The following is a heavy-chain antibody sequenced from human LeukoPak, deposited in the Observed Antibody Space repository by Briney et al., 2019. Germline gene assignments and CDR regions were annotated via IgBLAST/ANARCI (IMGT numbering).Heavy chain of an antibody. CDR2: IDPGDSYT. V-gene: IGHV5-10-1*01. CDR3: ARQPEGTWFDP. CDR1: GYSFTSNW. J-gene: IGHJ5*02. D-gene: IGHD1-1*01. Sequence: GESLRISCKCSGYSFTSNWISWVRQMPGKGLEWMGRIDPGDSYTNYSPSFQGHVTISADKSISTAYLQWSSLKASDTAMYYCARQPEGTWFDPWGQGTLVTVSS.